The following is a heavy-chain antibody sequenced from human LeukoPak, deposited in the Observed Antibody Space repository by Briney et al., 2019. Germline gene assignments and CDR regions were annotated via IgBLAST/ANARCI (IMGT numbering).Heavy chain of an antibody. CDR1: GFTFSSYT. CDR3: AFTYGMDV. Sequence: PGASLRLSCAASGFTFSSYTMSWVRQAPGKGLEWVSAISGSGGSTYYADSVKGRFTISRDNSKNTPYLQMNSLRAEDTAVYYCAFTYGMDVWGQGTTVTVSS. V-gene: IGHV3-23*01. J-gene: IGHJ6*02. CDR2: ISGSGGST.